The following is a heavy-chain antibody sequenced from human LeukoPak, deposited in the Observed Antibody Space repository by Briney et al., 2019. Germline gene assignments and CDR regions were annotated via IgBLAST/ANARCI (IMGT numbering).Heavy chain of an antibody. J-gene: IGHJ4*02. CDR3: ARAGSSGCLGY. CDR1: GYTFTSYY. V-gene: IGHV1-46*01. Sequence: ASVKVSCKASGYTFTSYYMHWVRQAPGQGLEWMRIINPSGGSTSYAQKFQGRVTMTRDTSTSTVYMELSSLRSEDTAVYYCARAGSSGCLGYWGQGTLVTVSS. CDR2: INPSGGST. D-gene: IGHD6-19*01.